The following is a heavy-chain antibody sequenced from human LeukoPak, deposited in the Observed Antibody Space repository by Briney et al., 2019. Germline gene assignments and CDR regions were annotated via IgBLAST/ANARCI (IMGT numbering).Heavy chain of an antibody. CDR1: GGSFSGYY. J-gene: IGHJ6*03. CDR2: INHSGST. V-gene: IGHV4-34*01. D-gene: IGHD3-16*01. CDR3: ARGKRKLGETYYYYYYMDV. Sequence: PSETLSLTCAVYGGSFSGYYWSWIRQPPGKGLEWIGEINHSGSTNYNPSLKSRVTISVDTSKNQFSLKLSSVTAADTAVYYCARGKRKLGETYYYYYYMDVWGKGTTVTISS.